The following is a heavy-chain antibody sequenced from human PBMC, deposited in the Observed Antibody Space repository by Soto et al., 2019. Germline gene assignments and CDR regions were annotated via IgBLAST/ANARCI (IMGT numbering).Heavy chain of an antibody. CDR1: GGTFSSYA. J-gene: IGHJ5*02. CDR2: IIPIFGTA. D-gene: IGHD3-3*01. V-gene: IGHV1-69*13. CDR3: ASHGYYDFWSGYYEYWFDP. Sequence: SVKVSCKASGGTFSSYAISWVRQAPGQGLEWMGGIIPIFGTANYAQKFQGRVTITADESTSTAYMELSSLRSEDTAVHYCASHGYYDFWSGYYEYWFDPWGQGTLVTVSS.